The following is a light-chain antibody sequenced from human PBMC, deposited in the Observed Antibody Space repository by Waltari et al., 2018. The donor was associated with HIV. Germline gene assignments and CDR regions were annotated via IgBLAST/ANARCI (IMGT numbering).Light chain of an antibody. J-gene: IGKJ2*01. Sequence: DLQLTQSPSSVSRSVGDRVTITCQATQDITKNLSWSQQKPGKATRLMVYDGVRLEEGGTSRFSGSGSGTDYSLTIDDLQPEDIGIYYCVQYDNLPYTFGRGTKVEVK. CDR1: QDITKN. CDR3: VQYDNLPYT. CDR2: DGV. V-gene: IGKV1-33*01.